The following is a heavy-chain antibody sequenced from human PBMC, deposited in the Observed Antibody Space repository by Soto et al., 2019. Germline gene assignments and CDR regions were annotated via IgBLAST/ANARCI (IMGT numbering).Heavy chain of an antibody. CDR1: GGSFTGNNW. J-gene: IGHJ4*02. CDR2: IYRTGST. D-gene: IGHD1-7*01. V-gene: IGHV4-4*02. CDR3: ASRDPGTSVDY. Sequence: SETLSLTCAVSGGSFTGNNWWTWVRQPPGQGLEWIGEIYRTGSTNYNPSLKSRVTISLDKSENQFSLKVTSLTAADTAVYYCASRDPGTSVDYWGQGTLVTVSS.